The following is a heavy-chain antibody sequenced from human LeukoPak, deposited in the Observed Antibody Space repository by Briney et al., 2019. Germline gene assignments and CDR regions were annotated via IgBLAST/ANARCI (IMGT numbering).Heavy chain of an antibody. Sequence: PSETLSLTCAVDGGSFSGFYWSWVRQTPGKGLEWIGDINLTGNTNYNPSLTDYNPSLKSRVTISVDSSNNELSLKVTSLTAADTGVYYCARVHHDPLEYGSYMDVWGKGTTVSVSS. J-gene: IGHJ6*03. CDR1: GGSFSGFY. CDR2: INLTGNT. V-gene: IGHV4-34*01. D-gene: IGHD1-1*01. CDR3: ARVHHDPLEYGSYMDV.